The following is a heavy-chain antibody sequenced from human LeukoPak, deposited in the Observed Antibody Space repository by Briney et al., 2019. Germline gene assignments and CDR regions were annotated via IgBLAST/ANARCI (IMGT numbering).Heavy chain of an antibody. Sequence: ASVTVSCKASGYTFTSTGFCWVRQAPGQGLEWMGWISAYNGNTNYAQKLQGRVTMTTDTSTSTAYMELRSLRSDDTAVYYCARDGREANYDFWSGYYLPVSNWFDPWGQGTLVTVSS. V-gene: IGHV1-18*01. CDR1: GYTFTSTG. D-gene: IGHD3-3*01. CDR3: ARDGREANYDFWSGYYLPVSNWFDP. CDR2: ISAYNGNT. J-gene: IGHJ5*02.